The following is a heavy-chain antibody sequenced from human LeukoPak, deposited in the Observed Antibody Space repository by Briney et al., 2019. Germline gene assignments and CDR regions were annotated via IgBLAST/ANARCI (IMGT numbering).Heavy chain of an antibody. Sequence: GGSLRLSCAASGLTFSSYAMHWVRQAPGKGLEWVAVISYDGSNKYYADSVKGRFTISRDNSKNTLYLQMNSLRAEDTAVYYCARRQDPYYYYGMDVWGQGTTVTVSS. D-gene: IGHD2-15*01. CDR2: ISYDGSNK. CDR3: ARRQDPYYYYGMDV. J-gene: IGHJ6*02. CDR1: GLTFSSYA. V-gene: IGHV3-30*04.